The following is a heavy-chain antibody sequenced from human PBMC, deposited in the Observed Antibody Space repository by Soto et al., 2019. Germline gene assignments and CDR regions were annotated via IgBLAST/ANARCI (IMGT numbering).Heavy chain of an antibody. V-gene: IGHV4-34*01. CDR1: GGSFSGYY. J-gene: IGHJ4*02. CDR3: ARGAGCSSTSCYYNFDY. CDR2: INHSGST. Sequence: SETLSLTCAVYGGSFSGYYWSWIRQPPGKGLEWIGEINHSGSTNYNPSLKSRVTISVDTSKNQFSLKLSSVTAADTAVYYCARGAGCSSTSCYYNFDYWGQGTLVTVSS. D-gene: IGHD2-2*01.